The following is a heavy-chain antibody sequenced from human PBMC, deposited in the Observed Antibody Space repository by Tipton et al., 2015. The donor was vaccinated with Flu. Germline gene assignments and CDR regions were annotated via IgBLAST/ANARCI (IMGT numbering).Heavy chain of an antibody. CDR2: INHSGST. Sequence: TLSLTCAVYGGSFSGYYWSWIRQPPGKGLEWIGEINHSGSTNYNPSLKSRVTISVDTSKNQFSLKLSSVTAADTAVYYCATGYSIGWSYRDYWGQGSLVTVSS. CDR1: GGSFSGYY. V-gene: IGHV4-34*01. D-gene: IGHD6-19*01. CDR3: ATGYSIGWSYRDY. J-gene: IGHJ4*02.